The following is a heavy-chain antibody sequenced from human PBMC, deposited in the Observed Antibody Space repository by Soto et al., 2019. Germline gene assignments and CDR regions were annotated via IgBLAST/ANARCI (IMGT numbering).Heavy chain of an antibody. CDR1: GYTFTDHS. D-gene: IGHD3-22*01. Sequence: GASVKVSCKTSGYTFTDHSIHWVRQAPGQGLEWMGWINPSSGATIYAQKFQDRVTLTGATSFSATYMELNSLRSDDTAVYYCASDSEYDKIGHSTFYNCGKGTMVTVSS. J-gene: IGHJ1*01. CDR3: ASDSEYDKIGHSTFYN. CDR2: INPSSGAT. V-gene: IGHV1-2*02.